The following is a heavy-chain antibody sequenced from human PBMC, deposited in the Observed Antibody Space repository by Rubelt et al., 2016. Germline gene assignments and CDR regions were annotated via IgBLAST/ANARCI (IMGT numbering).Heavy chain of an antibody. J-gene: IGHJ4*02. CDR3: ARAGGGVITAPFDY. CDR1: GGSISSYY. CDR2: IYYSGST. Sequence: QLQLQESGPGLVKPSETLSLTCTVSGGSISSYYWSWIRQPPGKGLEWIGYIYYSGSTNYNPSLKSWVTISVCTSKSQFSLKASSVTAADTAVYYCARAGGGVITAPFDYWGQGTLVTVSS. D-gene: IGHD3-22*01. V-gene: IGHV4-59*08.